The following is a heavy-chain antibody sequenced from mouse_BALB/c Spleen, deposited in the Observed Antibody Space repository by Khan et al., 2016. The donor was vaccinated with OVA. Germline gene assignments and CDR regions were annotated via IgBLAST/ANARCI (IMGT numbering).Heavy chain of an antibody. CDR2: IRKKASGYTT. J-gene: IGHJ3*01. Sequence: EVELVESGGGLVEPGGSLRLSCATSGFTFSDYYMSWVRQPPGKALEWLGFIRKKASGYTTEFSASVKGRFPISRDNSQSILYLQMNSLRAEDSATYYCARVDYGYGFAYWGQVTLVTVSA. CDR1: GFTFSDYY. CDR3: ARVDYGYGFAY. V-gene: IGHV7-3*02. D-gene: IGHD1-2*01.